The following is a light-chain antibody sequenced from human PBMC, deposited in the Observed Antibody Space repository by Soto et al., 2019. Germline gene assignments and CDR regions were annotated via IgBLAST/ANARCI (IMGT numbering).Light chain of an antibody. CDR1: QSVRSSS. V-gene: IGKV3-20*01. Sequence: EIVLTQSPGTLSLSPGERATLSCRASQSVRSSSLAWYQQKPGQAPRLLIYGASSRATGIPDRFSGSGSGTDFTLTISRLEPEDSAVYYWQQYGSSSWTFGQGTRVEIK. J-gene: IGKJ1*01. CDR3: QQYGSSSWT. CDR2: GAS.